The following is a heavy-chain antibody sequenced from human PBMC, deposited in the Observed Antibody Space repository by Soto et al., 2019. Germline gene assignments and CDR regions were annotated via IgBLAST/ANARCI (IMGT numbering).Heavy chain of an antibody. CDR3: ARERIAAAYTVDYYYYYGMDV. V-gene: IGHV1-2*02. D-gene: IGHD6-13*01. J-gene: IGHJ6*02. CDR1: GYTFTGYY. Sequence: AAVKVSFKASGYTFTGYYMHWVRQAPGQGLEWMGWINPNSGGTNYAQKFQGRVTMTRDTSISTAYMELSRLRSDDTAVYYCARERIAAAYTVDYYYYYGMDVWGQGTTVTVSS. CDR2: INPNSGGT.